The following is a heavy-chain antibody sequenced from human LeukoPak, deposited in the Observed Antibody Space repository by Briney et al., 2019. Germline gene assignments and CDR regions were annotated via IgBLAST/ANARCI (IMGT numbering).Heavy chain of an antibody. V-gene: IGHV3-21*01. J-gene: IGHJ3*02. D-gene: IGHD3-22*01. CDR2: ISSSSYI. Sequence: GGSLRLSCAASGFTFSSYSMNWVRQAPGKGLEWVSSISSSSYIYYADSVKGRFTISRDNAKNSLYLQMNSLRAEDTAVYYCARDSGDGYYDSSGYGDAFDIWGQGTMATVSS. CDR3: ARDSGDGYYDSSGYGDAFDI. CDR1: GFTFSSYS.